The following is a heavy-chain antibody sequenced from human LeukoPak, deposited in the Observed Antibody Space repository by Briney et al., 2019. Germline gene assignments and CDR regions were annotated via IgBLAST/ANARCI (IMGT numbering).Heavy chain of an antibody. CDR3: ARRYGSGSYRPPFDY. Sequence: GGSLRLSCAASGFTFSSYWMHWVRQAPGKGLVRVSRINSDGSSTSYADSVKGRFTISRDNAKNTLYLQMNSLRAEDTAVYYCARRYGSGSYRPPFDYWGQGTLVTVSS. CDR2: INSDGSST. D-gene: IGHD3-10*01. CDR1: GFTFSSYW. V-gene: IGHV3-74*01. J-gene: IGHJ4*02.